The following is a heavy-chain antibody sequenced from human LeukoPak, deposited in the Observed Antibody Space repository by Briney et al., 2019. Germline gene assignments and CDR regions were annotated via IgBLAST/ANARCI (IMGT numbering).Heavy chain of an antibody. CDR2: ISYSGST. D-gene: IGHD2-2*01. Sequence: SETLSLTCTVSGGPISSYYWSWIRQPPGKGLEWIGYISYSGSTNYNPSLKSRVTISVDTSKNQFSLKLSSVTAADTAVYYCARGDRYCSSISCYGGWFDPWGQGTLVTVSS. V-gene: IGHV4-59*01. CDR1: GGPISSYY. CDR3: ARGDRYCSSISCYGGWFDP. J-gene: IGHJ5*02.